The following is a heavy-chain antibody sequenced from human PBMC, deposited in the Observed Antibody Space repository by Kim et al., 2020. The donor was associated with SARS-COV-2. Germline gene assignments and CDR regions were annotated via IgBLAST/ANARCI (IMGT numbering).Heavy chain of an antibody. D-gene: IGHD5-12*01. CDR2: ISSSSSYI. V-gene: IGHV3-21*01. J-gene: IGHJ4*02. CDR1: GFTFSSYS. Sequence: GGSLRLSCAASGFTFSSYSMNWVRQAPGKGLEWVSSISSSSSYIYYADSVKGRFTISRDNAKNSLYLQMNSLRAEDTAVYYCARGGDGYNDVGDYWGQGTLVTVSS. CDR3: ARGGDGYNDVGDY.